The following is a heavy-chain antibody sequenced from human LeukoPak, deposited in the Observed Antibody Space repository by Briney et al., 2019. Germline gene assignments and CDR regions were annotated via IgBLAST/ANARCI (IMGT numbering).Heavy chain of an antibody. J-gene: IGHJ4*02. CDR2: ISGSGNGFSI. CDR3: VKDFGRIRGTPDS. Sequence: GGSLRLSCSASGFVFSIYTMYWVRQAPGKGPEYVSTISGSGNGFSIYYADSVKGRFTISRDDSKSILYLQMNGLRSEDTAVYYCVKDFGRIRGTPDSWGQGTLVTVSS. D-gene: IGHD1-26*01. CDR1: GFVFSIYT. V-gene: IGHV3-64D*06.